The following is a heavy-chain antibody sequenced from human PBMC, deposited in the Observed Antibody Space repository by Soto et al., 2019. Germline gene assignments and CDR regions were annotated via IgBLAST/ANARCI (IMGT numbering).Heavy chain of an antibody. CDR2: IYYSGST. Sequence: SETLSLTCTVSGGSISSGGYYWSWIRQHPGKGLEWIGYIYYSGSTYYNPSLKSRVTISVDTSKNQFSLKLSSVTAADTAVYYCARVRTGDAFDIWGQGTMVTVSS. J-gene: IGHJ3*02. CDR3: ARVRTGDAFDI. V-gene: IGHV4-31*03. CDR1: GGSISSGGYY. D-gene: IGHD7-27*01.